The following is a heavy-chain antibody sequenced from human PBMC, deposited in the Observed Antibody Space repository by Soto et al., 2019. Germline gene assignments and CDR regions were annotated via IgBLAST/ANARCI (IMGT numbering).Heavy chain of an antibody. D-gene: IGHD5-12*01. J-gene: IGHJ4*02. CDR3: TREGNGYKYYFDY. V-gene: IGHV3-30-3*01. Sequence: QVQLVESGGGVVQPGRSLRLSCAASGFIFNGYGLHWVRQAPGKGLEWVAMISYDGSSKYYADSVKGRFTISRDNSKNTMYLQMNSLRPEDTVVYYCTREGNGYKYYFDYWGQGTLVTVSS. CDR1: GFIFNGYG. CDR2: ISYDGSSK.